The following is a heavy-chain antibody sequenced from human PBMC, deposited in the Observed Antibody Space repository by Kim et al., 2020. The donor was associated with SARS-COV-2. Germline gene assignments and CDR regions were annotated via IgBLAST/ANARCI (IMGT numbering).Heavy chain of an antibody. D-gene: IGHD5-12*01. CDR3: AKDPQYIVAYYYFDY. CDR1: GFTFSSYA. V-gene: IGHV3-23*01. J-gene: IGHJ4*02. CDR2: ISGSGGST. Sequence: GGSLRLSCAASGFTFSSYAMSWVRQAPGKGLEWVSAISGSGGSTYYADSVKGRFTISRDNSKNTLYLQMNSLRAEDTAVYYCAKDPQYIVAYYYFDYWGQGTLVTVSS.